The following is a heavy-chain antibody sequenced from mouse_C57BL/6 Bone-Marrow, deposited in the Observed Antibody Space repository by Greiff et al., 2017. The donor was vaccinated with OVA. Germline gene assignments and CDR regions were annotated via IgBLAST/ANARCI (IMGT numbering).Heavy chain of an antibody. J-gene: IGHJ1*03. V-gene: IGHV2-4*01. CDR1: GFSLTSYG. CDR2: IWSGGST. D-gene: IGHD4-1*01. Sequence: QVQLQQSGPGLVQPSQSLSITCTVSGFSLTSYGVHWVRQPPGKGLEWLGVIWSGGSTDYNAAFISRLSISKDNPKSQVFFKMNRLQADDTAKNYCAKKGGNWDWYFDVWGTGTTVTVSS. CDR3: AKKGGNWDWYFDV.